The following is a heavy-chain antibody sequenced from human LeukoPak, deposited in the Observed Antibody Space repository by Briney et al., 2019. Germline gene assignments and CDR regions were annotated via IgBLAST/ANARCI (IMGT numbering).Heavy chain of an antibody. CDR3: ARGLKQQLVRGTSGRYFDY. V-gene: IGHV4-34*01. CDR2: INHSGST. CDR1: RGSISGSIRSYY. J-gene: IGHJ4*02. D-gene: IGHD6-13*01. Sequence: SETLSLTWTVSRGSISGSIRSYYWSWIRQPPGKGLEWIGEINHSGSTNYNPSLKSRVTISVDTSKNQFSLKLSSVTAADTAVYYCARGLKQQLVRGTSGRYFDYWGQGTLVTVSS.